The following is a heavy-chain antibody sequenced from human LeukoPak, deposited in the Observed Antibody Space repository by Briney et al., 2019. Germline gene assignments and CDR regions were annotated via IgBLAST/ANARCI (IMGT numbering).Heavy chain of an antibody. Sequence: GGSLRLSCAASGFTFSSYAMSWVRQAPGKGLEWVSAISGSGGSTYYADSVKGRFTISRDNSKNTLYLQMNSLRAEDTAVYYCAKLGYCSGGSCYAAFDIWGQGTMVTVSS. CDR3: AKLGYCSGGSCYAAFDI. D-gene: IGHD2-15*01. J-gene: IGHJ3*02. V-gene: IGHV3-23*01. CDR1: GFTFSSYA. CDR2: ISGSGGST.